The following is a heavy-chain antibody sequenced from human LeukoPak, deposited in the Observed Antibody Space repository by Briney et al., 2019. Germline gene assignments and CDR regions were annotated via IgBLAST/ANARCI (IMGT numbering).Heavy chain of an antibody. V-gene: IGHV4-59*12. D-gene: IGHD3-16*02. CDR2: IYYSGST. CDR3: ARVNDYVWGSYRDDY. J-gene: IGHJ4*02. Sequence: SETLSLTCTVSGGSISSYYWSWIRQPPGKGLEWIGYIYYSGSTYYNPSLKSRVTISVDTSKNQFSLKLSSVTAADTAVYYCARVNDYVWGSYRDDYWGQGTLVTVSS. CDR1: GGSISSYY.